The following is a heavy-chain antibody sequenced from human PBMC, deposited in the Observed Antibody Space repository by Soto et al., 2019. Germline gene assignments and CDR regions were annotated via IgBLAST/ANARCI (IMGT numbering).Heavy chain of an antibody. J-gene: IGHJ4*02. CDR2: IIGDGTGA. V-gene: IGHV3-74*01. Sequence: QSGGSLRLSCVASGFTFSDSWMHWVRQAPGKGLVWLSRIIGDGTGANYADSVKGRFTISRDNAKNSLYLQMNSLRAEDTAVYYCASAGTYYFDYWGQGTLVTVSS. D-gene: IGHD1-26*01. CDR1: GFTFSDSW. CDR3: ASAGTYYFDY.